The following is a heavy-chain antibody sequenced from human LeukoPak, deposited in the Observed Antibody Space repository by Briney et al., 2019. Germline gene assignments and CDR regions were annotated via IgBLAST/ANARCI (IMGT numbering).Heavy chain of an antibody. Sequence: GGSLSLSCAVPGFTFSDHFLDWVRQAPGKGRECVGRSRNKAKSYTTEYAASVKGRFTISRDDSKNSLYLQMNSLKTEDTAVYYCVRVGSVAGSDYLDYWGQGTLVTVSS. CDR1: GFTFSDHF. CDR2: SRNKAKSYTT. V-gene: IGHV3-72*01. CDR3: VRVGSVAGSDYLDY. J-gene: IGHJ4*02. D-gene: IGHD6-19*01.